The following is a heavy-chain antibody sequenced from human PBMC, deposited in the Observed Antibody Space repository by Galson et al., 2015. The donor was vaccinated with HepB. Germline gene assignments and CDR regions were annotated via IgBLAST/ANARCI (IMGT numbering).Heavy chain of an antibody. D-gene: IGHD4-23*01. V-gene: IGHV3-43*01. CDR3: ARAFDLETPVVPHY. J-gene: IGHJ4*02. CDR2: INWDGGST. Sequence: SLRLSCAASGFIFTDYTLHWVRQAPGKGLEWVSLINWDGGSTYYADSVKGRFTVSRDNSKDSLYLQMNSLTPEDTALYCCARAFDLETPVVPHYWGQGTLVTVSS. CDR1: GFIFTDYT.